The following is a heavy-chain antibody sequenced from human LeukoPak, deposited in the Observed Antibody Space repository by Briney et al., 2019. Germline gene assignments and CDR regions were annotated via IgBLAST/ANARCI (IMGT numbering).Heavy chain of an antibody. CDR3: AKDLPGHYGSGSYYPDAFDI. CDR2: ISGDGGST. J-gene: IGHJ3*02. D-gene: IGHD3-10*01. CDR1: GFTFYDYA. Sequence: PGGSLRLSCAASGFTFYDYAMRWVRQAPGKGLEWVSLISGDGGSTYYADSVKGRFTISRDNSKNSLYLQMNSLRTEDTALYYCAKDLPGHYGSGSYYPDAFDIWGQGTMVTVSS. V-gene: IGHV3-43*02.